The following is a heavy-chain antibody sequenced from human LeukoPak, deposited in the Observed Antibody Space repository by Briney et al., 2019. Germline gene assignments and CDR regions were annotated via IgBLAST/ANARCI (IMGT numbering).Heavy chain of an antibody. V-gene: IGHV3-23*01. D-gene: IGHD1-7*01. CDR2: TSGNCGNT. CDR1: GFTFSSYA. Sequence: AGGSLRLSCAASGFTFSSYAMSWVRQAPGKGLEWVSATSGNCGNTYYPDSVKGRFTISRDNSKNTLHTQINSLRAEDTAVYYCTKGVGWHYRAAFDIWGQGTMVTVSS. CDR3: TKGVGWHYRAAFDI. J-gene: IGHJ3*02.